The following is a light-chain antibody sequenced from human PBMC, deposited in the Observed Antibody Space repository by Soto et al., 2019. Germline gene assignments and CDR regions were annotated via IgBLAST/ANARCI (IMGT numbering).Light chain of an antibody. V-gene: IGLV2-14*01. J-gene: IGLJ2*01. CDR2: EVS. CDR1: SSDVGGYKY. CDR3: SSYTSISTKL. Sequence: QSALTQPPSASGSPGQSITISCTGTSSDVGGYKYVSWYQHHPGKAPKLIIYEVSNRPSGVSHRFSGSKSGNTASLTISGLQAEDEADYYCSSYTSISTKLFGGGTQLTVL.